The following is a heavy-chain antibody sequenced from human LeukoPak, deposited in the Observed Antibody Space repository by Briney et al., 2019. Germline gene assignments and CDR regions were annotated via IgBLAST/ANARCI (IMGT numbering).Heavy chain of an antibody. Sequence: TGGSLRLSCAASGFTFSSYWMSWVRQAPRKGLEWVANIKQDGSEKYYVDSVKGRFTISRDNAKNSLYLQMNSLRAEDTAVYYCASDFWELRVDDAFDIWGQGTMVTVSS. CDR3: ASDFWELRVDDAFDI. J-gene: IGHJ3*02. V-gene: IGHV3-7*01. CDR2: IKQDGSEK. D-gene: IGHD1-26*01. CDR1: GFTFSSYW.